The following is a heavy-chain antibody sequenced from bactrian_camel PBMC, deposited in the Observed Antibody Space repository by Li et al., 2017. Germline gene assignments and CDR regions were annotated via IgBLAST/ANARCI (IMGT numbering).Heavy chain of an antibody. J-gene: IGHJ4*01. V-gene: IGHV3S40*01. CDR1: GFTFSNYG. Sequence: DVQLVESGGGLVQPGGSLRLSCAASGFTFSNYGMIWVRQAPGKGLEYVSAIDDDSSATRYADSVKDRFTISRDNAKNTVYLQMNSLKPEDTALYYCVRDYGNYDWTLGSWGQGTQVTVS. CDR2: IDDDSSAT. D-gene: IGHD4*01. CDR3: VRDYGNYDWTLGS.